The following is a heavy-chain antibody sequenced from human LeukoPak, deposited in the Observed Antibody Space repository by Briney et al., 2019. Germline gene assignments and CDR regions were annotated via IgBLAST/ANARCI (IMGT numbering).Heavy chain of an antibody. CDR1: GFTFSSYA. J-gene: IGHJ5*02. CDR2: ISSNGGST. D-gene: IGHD6-19*01. V-gene: IGHV3-64*01. Sequence: GGSLRLPCAATGFTFSSYAMHWVRQAPGKGLEYVSAISSNGGSTYYANSVKGRFTISRDNSKNTLYLQMGSLRAEDMAVYYCARGVSSGWHNPTYNWFDPWGQGTLVTVSS. CDR3: ARGVSSGWHNPTYNWFDP.